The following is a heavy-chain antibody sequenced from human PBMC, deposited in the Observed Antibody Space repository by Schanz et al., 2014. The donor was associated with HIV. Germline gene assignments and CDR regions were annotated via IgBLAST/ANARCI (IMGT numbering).Heavy chain of an antibody. CDR2: ISYDGRNK. CDR3: AVLWIQPPFDY. D-gene: IGHD5-18*01. CDR1: GFTFSNYG. Sequence: QVQLVESGGGVVRPGKSLRLSCEASGFTFSNYGMHWARQAPGKGRGGVAVISYDGRNKKYGESVKGRFTISRENAKNTLYLQGKSLRVEDTAVYFCAVLWIQPPFDYWGQGTLVTVSS. V-gene: IGHV3-30*03. J-gene: IGHJ4*02.